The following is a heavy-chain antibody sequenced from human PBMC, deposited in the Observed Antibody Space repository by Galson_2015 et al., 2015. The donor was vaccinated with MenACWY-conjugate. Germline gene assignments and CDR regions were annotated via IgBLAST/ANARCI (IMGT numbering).Heavy chain of an antibody. Sequence: SGAEVKKPGESLKISCTGSGYTFTSNWIGWVRQMPGKGLEWMGIIYPRDSDTRYTPSFQGHVTISADKSINTAYLQWGSLEASDTAMYYCARQGFGSSSLDYWGQGTLVTVSS. J-gene: IGHJ4*02. CDR2: IYPRDSDT. V-gene: IGHV5-51*01. CDR1: GYTFTSNW. D-gene: IGHD6-6*01. CDR3: ARQGFGSSSLDY.